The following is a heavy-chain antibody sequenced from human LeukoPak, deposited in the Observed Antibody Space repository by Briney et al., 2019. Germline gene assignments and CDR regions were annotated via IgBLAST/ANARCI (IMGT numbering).Heavy chain of an antibody. D-gene: IGHD6-19*01. Sequence: PSETLSLTCAVYGGSFSGYYWSWIRQPPGEGLEWIGEINHSGSTNYNSSLKSRVTISVDTSKNQFSLKLSSVIAADTAVYYCARDPRYSSDWYKPDAFDIWGQGTMVTVSS. J-gene: IGHJ3*02. CDR1: GGSFSGYY. V-gene: IGHV4-34*01. CDR2: INHSGST. CDR3: ARDPRYSSDWYKPDAFDI.